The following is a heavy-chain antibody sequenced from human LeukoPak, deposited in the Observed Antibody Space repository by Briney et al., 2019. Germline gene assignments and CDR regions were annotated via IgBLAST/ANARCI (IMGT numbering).Heavy chain of an antibody. CDR1: GGTFSSYA. Sequence: ASVKVSCKASGGTFSSYAISWVRQAPGQGLEWMGGIIPIFGTANYAQKFQGRVTITADESTSTAYMELSSLRSEDTAVYYCARARNNIAKGSYYFDYWGQGTLVTVSS. CDR3: ARARNNIAKGSYYFDY. V-gene: IGHV1-69*13. D-gene: IGHD1/OR15-1a*01. CDR2: IIPIFGTA. J-gene: IGHJ4*02.